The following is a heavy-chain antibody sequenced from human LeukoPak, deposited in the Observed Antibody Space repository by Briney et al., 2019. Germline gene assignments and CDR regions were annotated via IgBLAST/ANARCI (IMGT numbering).Heavy chain of an antibody. CDR1: GYTFTSYD. D-gene: IGHD3-9*01. Sequence: ASVKVSCKASGYTFTSYDINWVRQATGQGLEWMGWMNPNSGNTGYAQKFQGRVTMTRNTSISTAYMELSSLRSEDTAAYYCARGQPVLRYFDWSYPYFDYWGQGTLVTVSS. V-gene: IGHV1-8*01. CDR3: ARGQPVLRYFDWSYPYFDY. CDR2: MNPNSGNT. J-gene: IGHJ4*02.